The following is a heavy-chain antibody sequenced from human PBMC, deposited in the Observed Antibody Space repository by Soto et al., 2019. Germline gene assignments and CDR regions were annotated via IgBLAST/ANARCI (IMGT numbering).Heavy chain of an antibody. CDR2: VSRSGGNT. Sequence: GSLRLSCAASGFTFSSYAMSWVRQAPGEGLEWVSAVSRSGGNTYYADSVKGRFTISRDNSKNTLYLQMNSLRAEDTAVYYCEKDPCSSTSCYIFDYWGQGTLVTVSS. J-gene: IGHJ4*02. CDR3: EKDPCSSTSCYIFDY. D-gene: IGHD2-2*02. V-gene: IGHV3-23*01. CDR1: GFTFSSYA.